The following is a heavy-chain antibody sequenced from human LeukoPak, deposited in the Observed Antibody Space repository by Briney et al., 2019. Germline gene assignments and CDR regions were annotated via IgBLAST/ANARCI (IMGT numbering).Heavy chain of an antibody. J-gene: IGHJ4*02. CDR2: IYYSGST. D-gene: IGHD5-18*01. CDR1: GGSISCSSYY. Sequence: SETLSLTCTVSGGSISCSSYYWSWIRQPPGKGLEWIGYIYYSGSTNYNPSLKSRVTISVDTSKNQFSLKLSSVTAADTAVYYCARLGYTAMVSPELYYFDYWGQGTLVTVSS. V-gene: IGHV4-61*05. CDR3: ARLGYTAMVSPELYYFDY.